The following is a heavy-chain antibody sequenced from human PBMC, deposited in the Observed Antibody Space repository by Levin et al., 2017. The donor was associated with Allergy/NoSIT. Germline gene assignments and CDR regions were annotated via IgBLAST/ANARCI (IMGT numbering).Heavy chain of an antibody. V-gene: IGHV4-4*02. CDR2: IYHSGST. J-gene: IGHJ4*02. CDR3: ASRGSSSSRPFDY. Sequence: SETLSLTCAVSGGSISSSNWWSWVRQPPGKGLEWIGEIYHSGSTNYNPSLKSRVTISVDKSKNQFSLKLSSVTAADTAVYYCASRGSSSSRPFDYWGQGTLVTVSS. CDR1: GGSISSSNW. D-gene: IGHD6-13*01.